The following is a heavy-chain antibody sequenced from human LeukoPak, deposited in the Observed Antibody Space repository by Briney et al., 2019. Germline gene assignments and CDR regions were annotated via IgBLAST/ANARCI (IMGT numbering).Heavy chain of an antibody. CDR2: ISFEGSNI. J-gene: IGHJ4*02. CDR3: VKGGHGSIPLYY. V-gene: IGHV3-30*18. CDR1: GFTFRNYA. D-gene: IGHD5-24*01. Sequence: GGSLRLSCGASGFTFRNYAMHWVRQAPGKGLEWVAIISFEGSNIQFGDSVRGRFTISIDNPKNRVFLQMKSLRSDDTAVYYWVKGGHGSIPLYYWGQGTLVTVSS.